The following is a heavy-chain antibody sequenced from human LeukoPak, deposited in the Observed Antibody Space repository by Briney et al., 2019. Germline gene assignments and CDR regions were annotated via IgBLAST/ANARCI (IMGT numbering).Heavy chain of an antibody. CDR3: ARRHSTELHFGY. CDR2: LSVYNGNT. D-gene: IGHD1-7*01. Sequence: GASVKVSCRASGYTFTNYVITWVRQAPGQGLEWVGWLSVYNGNTNYAQKLQGRVTMTTDTSTSTAYMELRSLRSDDTAMYYCARRHSTELHFGYWGQGTLVTVSS. J-gene: IGHJ4*02. CDR1: GYTFTNYV. V-gene: IGHV1-18*01.